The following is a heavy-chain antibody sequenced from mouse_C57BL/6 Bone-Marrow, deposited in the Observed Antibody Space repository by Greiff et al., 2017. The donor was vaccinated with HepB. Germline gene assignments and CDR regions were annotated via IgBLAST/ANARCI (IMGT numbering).Heavy chain of an antibody. Sequence: QVQLQQSGAELVRPGTSVKVSCKASGYAFTNYLIEWVKQRPGQGLEWIGDIYPGSGSTNYNEKFKSKATLTVDTSSSTAYMQLSSLTSEDSAVYYCARNYYGSRFDYWGQGTTLTVSS. D-gene: IGHD1-1*01. J-gene: IGHJ2*01. CDR3: ARNYYGSRFDY. V-gene: IGHV1-54*01. CDR2: IYPGSGST. CDR1: GYAFTNYL.